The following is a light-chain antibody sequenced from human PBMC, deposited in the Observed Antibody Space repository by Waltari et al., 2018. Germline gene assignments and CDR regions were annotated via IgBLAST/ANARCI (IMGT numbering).Light chain of an antibody. CDR2: DVY. V-gene: IGLV7-43*01. Sequence: QAVVTQEPSLTVSPGGTVTLTCASSSGAVTSGHFPHWFQQKPGQAPKVLTYDVYRRVSRTPARFSGSLIGTKAALTLTGAQPEDEADYYCWLYYNGVGLFGGGTRLTVL. CDR3: WLYYNGVGL. J-gene: IGLJ2*01. CDR1: SGAVTSGHF.